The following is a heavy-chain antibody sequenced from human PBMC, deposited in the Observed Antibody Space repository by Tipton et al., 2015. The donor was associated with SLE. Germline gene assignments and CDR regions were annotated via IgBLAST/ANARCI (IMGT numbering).Heavy chain of an antibody. CDR3: ARDWASGSPFDY. J-gene: IGHJ4*02. Sequence: SLRLSCAISGFTFDDYAMHWVRQAPGKGLEWVSGLSWNSASIGYADSVKGRFTISRDNAKNSLHLQMNSLGAEDTAVYYCARDWASGSPFDYWGPGTLVTVSS. CDR2: LSWNSASI. D-gene: IGHD1-26*01. V-gene: IGHV3-9*01. CDR1: GFTFDDYA.